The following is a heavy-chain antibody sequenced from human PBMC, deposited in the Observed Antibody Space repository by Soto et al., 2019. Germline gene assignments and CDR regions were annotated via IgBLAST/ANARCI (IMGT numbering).Heavy chain of an antibody. V-gene: IGHV3-23*01. CDR1: GFTFSSYA. CDR2: ISGSGGST. CDR3: AKDRYCSSTSCNFFDY. Sequence: GGSLRLSCAASGFTFSSYAMSWVRQAPGKGLEWVSAISGSGGSTYYADSVKGRFTISRDNSKNTLYLQMNSLRAEDAAVYYCAKDRYCSSTSCNFFDYWGQGTLVTVSS. J-gene: IGHJ4*02. D-gene: IGHD2-2*01.